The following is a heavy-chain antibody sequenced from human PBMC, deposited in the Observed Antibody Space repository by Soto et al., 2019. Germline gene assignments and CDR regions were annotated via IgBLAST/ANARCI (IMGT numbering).Heavy chain of an antibody. CDR1: GGSISSGGYY. V-gene: IGHV4-31*03. CDR3: ARVVPGRITIFGVVLPQGYGMDV. D-gene: IGHD3-3*01. CDR2: IYYSGST. J-gene: IGHJ6*02. Sequence: SETLSLTCTVSGGSISSGGYYWSWIRQHPGKGLEWIGYIYYSGSTYYNPSLKSRVTISVDTSKNQFSLKLSSVTAADTAVYCCARVVPGRITIFGVVLPQGYGMDVWGQGTTVTVSS.